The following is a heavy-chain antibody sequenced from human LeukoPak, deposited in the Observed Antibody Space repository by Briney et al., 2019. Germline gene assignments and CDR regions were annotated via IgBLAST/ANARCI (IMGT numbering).Heavy chain of an antibody. J-gene: IGHJ6*02. V-gene: IGHV5-51*01. CDR1: GYSFTSYW. Sequence: GESLQISCKGSGYSFTSYWIGCVRQMPGKGLEWMGIIYPGDSDTRYSPSFQGQVTISADKSISTAYLQWSSLKASDTAMYYCARIGDGSGSYYNEYYYYGMDVWGQGTTVTVSS. D-gene: IGHD3-10*01. CDR3: ARIGDGSGSYYNEYYYYGMDV. CDR2: IYPGDSDT.